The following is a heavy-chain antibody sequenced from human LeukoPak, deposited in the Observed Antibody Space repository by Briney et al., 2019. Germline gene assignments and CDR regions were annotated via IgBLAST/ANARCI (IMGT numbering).Heavy chain of an antibody. D-gene: IGHD5-18*01. CDR2: ISSSSSYI. J-gene: IGHJ6*03. CDR1: GFTFSSYS. Sequence: GGSLRLSCAASGFTFSSYSMNWVRQAPGKGLEWASSISSSSSYIYYADSVKGRFTISRDNAKNSLYLQMNSLRAEDTAVYYCARETRTDTAMVILYYYYYYMDVWGKGTTVTVSS. V-gene: IGHV3-21*01. CDR3: ARETRTDTAMVILYYYYYYMDV.